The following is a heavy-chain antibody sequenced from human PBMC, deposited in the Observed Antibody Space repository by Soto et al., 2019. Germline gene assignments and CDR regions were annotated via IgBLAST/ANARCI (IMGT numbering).Heavy chain of an antibody. V-gene: IGHV2-5*02. D-gene: IGHD4-17*01. CDR1: GFSLSTSGVG. CDR3: AHRRDDGDYAY. CDR2: IYWDDDK. Sequence: QITLKESGPTLVKPTETLTLTCTFSGFSLSTSGVGVGWIRQPPGKALEWLGIIYWDDDKRYSPSLKSRLTIAKDTSKNRVVLIMSNIDPVDTATFYCAHRRDDGDYAYWGQGTLVTVSS. J-gene: IGHJ4*02.